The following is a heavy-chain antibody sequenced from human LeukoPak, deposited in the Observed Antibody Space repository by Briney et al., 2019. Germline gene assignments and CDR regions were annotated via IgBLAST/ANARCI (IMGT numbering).Heavy chain of an antibody. CDR2: INSDGSTT. Sequence: QTGGSLRLSCAASGFTLSNSWIHWVRQAPGKGLVWVSRINSDGSTTTYADSVKGRFTISRDNAKSTLYLQMNSLRAEDTAVYYCARAARADCTSPTCHSWLAPWGQGTQVTVSS. CDR1: GFTLSNSW. CDR3: ARAARADCTSPTCHSWLAP. D-gene: IGHD2/OR15-2a*01. V-gene: IGHV3-74*01. J-gene: IGHJ5*02.